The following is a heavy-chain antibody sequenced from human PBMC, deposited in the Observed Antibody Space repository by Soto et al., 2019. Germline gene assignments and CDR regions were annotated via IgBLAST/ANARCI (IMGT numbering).Heavy chain of an antibody. D-gene: IGHD4-17*01. J-gene: IGHJ4*02. CDR1: GGSFSGYS. V-gene: IGHV4-34*01. CDR2: IPLSGTT. Sequence: SETLSLTCAVSGGSFSGYSWCWLRQPPGKGLEWIGHIPLSGTTNYSPSLKSRVTISVDTSKNQSSLKLSSVAAADTAVYYCARFSYGDLFDNGGQGTLVTVSS. CDR3: ARFSYGDLFDN.